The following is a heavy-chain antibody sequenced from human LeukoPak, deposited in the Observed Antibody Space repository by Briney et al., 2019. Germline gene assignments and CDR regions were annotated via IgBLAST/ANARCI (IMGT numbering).Heavy chain of an antibody. V-gene: IGHV4-39*07. CDR1: VGSTSSSGND. CDR2: NICSGST. Sequence: PSETLSLTCPVLVGSTSSSGNDWGGIRHPPGKGLEGIGGNICSGSTYYNPSLKSRVTISVDTSKNQFSLKLSSVTAADTAVYYCARVLVGPRPKSIAARPYSDYFDYWGQGTLVTVSS. J-gene: IGHJ4*02. CDR3: ARVLVGPRPKSIAARPYSDYFDY. D-gene: IGHD6-6*01.